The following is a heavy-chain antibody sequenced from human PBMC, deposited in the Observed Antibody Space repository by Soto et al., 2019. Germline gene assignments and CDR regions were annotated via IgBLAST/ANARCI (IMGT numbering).Heavy chain of an antibody. Sequence: SETLSLTCTVSGGSISSYYWSWVGQRPGKGLEWIGYIYYSGSTNYNPSLKSRVTISVDTSKNQFSLKLSSVTAADTAVYYCARHPVAAAYSWFDYWGQGTLVTVSS. CDR2: IYYSGST. D-gene: IGHD6-13*01. CDR3: ARHPVAAAYSWFDY. J-gene: IGHJ4*02. CDR1: GGSISSYY. V-gene: IGHV4-59*08.